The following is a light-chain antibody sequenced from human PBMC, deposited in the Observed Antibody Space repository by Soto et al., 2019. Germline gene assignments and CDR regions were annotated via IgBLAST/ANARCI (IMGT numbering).Light chain of an antibody. V-gene: IGKV1-39*01. CDR1: QSISSY. CDR2: AAS. Sequence: DIQMTQSPSSLSASVGDRVTITCRASQSISSYLNWYQQKPGKAPQLLIYAASSLQSGVPSRFSGSGSGTDFTITISSLQHEYFTTYYCQQNYSTPTFGQGTKLEIK. J-gene: IGKJ2*01. CDR3: QQNYSTPT.